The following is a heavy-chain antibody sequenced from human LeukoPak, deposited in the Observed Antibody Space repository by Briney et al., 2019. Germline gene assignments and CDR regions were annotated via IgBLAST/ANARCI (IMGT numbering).Heavy chain of an antibody. Sequence: GGSLRLSCAASGFKFDDYAMHWVRQVPGKGLEWVSGISLNSGLIDYADSVKGRFSISRDNAKNSLYLQMNSLKAEDTALYYCAKERSSAIDYWGQGTLVTVSS. CDR3: AKERSSAIDY. CDR1: GFKFDDYA. J-gene: IGHJ4*02. D-gene: IGHD2-15*01. CDR2: ISLNSGLI. V-gene: IGHV3-9*01.